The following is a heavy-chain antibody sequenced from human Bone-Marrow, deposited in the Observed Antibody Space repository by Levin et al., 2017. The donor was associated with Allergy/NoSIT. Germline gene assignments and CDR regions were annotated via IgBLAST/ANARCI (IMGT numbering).Heavy chain of an antibody. J-gene: IGHJ4*02. CDR2: IKSKTNGEAT. V-gene: IGHV3-15*01. D-gene: IGHD1-26*01. CDR1: GFTFSNAW. CDR3: TAPQYSGTYYPYYFDY. Sequence: SCAASGFTFSNAWMSWVRQAPGKGLEWLALIKSKTNGEATEYGATAKGRFTISRDDSKTTLYLQMHNLKTEDTAVYYCTAPQYSGTYYPYYFDYWGQGTQVTVSS.